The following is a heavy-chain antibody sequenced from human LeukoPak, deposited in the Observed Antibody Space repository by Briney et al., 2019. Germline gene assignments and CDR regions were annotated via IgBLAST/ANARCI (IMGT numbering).Heavy chain of an antibody. CDR1: GFTFSSYE. Sequence: GGSLRLSCAASGFTFSSYEMNWVRQAPGKGLEWVSYISSSGSTIYYADSVKGRFTISRDNAKNSLYLQMNSLRAEDTAVYYCASVGRQWLVFDYWGQGTLVTVSS. CDR3: ASVGRQWLVFDY. D-gene: IGHD6-19*01. J-gene: IGHJ4*02. CDR2: ISSSGSTI. V-gene: IGHV3-48*03.